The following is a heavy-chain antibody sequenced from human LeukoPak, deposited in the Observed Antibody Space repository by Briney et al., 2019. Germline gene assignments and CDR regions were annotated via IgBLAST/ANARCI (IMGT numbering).Heavy chain of an antibody. CDR1: GLTFSSYA. Sequence: GGSLRLSCAASGLTFSSYAMSWVRQAPGKGLEWVSAISGSGGSTYYADSVKGRFTISRDNSKNTLYLQMSSLRAEDTAVYYFAKGTGRYSSGSDEGPNNYYYYMDVWGRGTTVTVSS. J-gene: IGHJ6*03. CDR2: ISGSGGST. D-gene: IGHD6-19*01. CDR3: AKGTGRYSSGSDEGPNNYYYYMDV. V-gene: IGHV3-23*01.